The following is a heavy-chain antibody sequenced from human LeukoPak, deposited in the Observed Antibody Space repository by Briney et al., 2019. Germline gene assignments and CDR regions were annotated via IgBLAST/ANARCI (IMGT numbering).Heavy chain of an antibody. CDR1: GYTFTSYA. J-gene: IGHJ4*02. V-gene: IGHV1-3*01. CDR2: INAGNGNT. Sequence: ASVKVSCKASGYTFTSYAMHWVRQAPGQRLEWMGWINAGNGNTKYSRKFQGRVTITRDTSASTAYMELSSLRSEDTAVYYCARGYSSGSFDYWGQGTLVTVSS. D-gene: IGHD6-19*01. CDR3: ARGYSSGSFDY.